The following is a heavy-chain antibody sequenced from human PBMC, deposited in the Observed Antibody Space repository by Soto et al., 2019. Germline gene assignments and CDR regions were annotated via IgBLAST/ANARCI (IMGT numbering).Heavy chain of an antibody. CDR1: GFTFSSYA. D-gene: IGHD1-1*01. CDR2: ISDTGAGT. V-gene: IGHV3-23*01. CDR3: AKVRRAAATGNFDY. J-gene: IGHJ4*02. Sequence: GGSLRLSCAASGFTFSSYAISWVRQAPGKGLEWVSTISDTGAGTYYADSVKGRFTISRDNSKYTLYLQMNSLRAEDTAVYYCAKVRRAAATGNFDYWGQGTLVTVSS.